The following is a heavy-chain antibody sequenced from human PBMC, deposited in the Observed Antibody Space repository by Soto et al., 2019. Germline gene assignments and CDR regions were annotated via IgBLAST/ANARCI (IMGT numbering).Heavy chain of an antibody. Sequence: QVQLVQSGAEVKKPGASVKVSCKASGYTFTSYAMHWVRQAPGQRLEWMGWINAGNSNTKYSQKFQGRVTITRDTSASTAYMELSSLRSEDTAVYYCARGFYGSGSYAYYYYYYMDVWGKGTTVTVSS. J-gene: IGHJ6*03. CDR2: INAGNSNT. D-gene: IGHD3-10*01. CDR1: GYTFTSYA. CDR3: ARGFYGSGSYAYYYYYYMDV. V-gene: IGHV1-3*01.